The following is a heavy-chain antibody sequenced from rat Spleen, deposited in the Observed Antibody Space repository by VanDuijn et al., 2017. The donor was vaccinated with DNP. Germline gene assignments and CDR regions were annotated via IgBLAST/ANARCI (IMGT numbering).Heavy chain of an antibody. D-gene: IGHD1-2*01. CDR1: GFTFSDQY. V-gene: IGHV5-22*01. CDR3: ARLYDD. Sequence: EVQLVESGGGLVQPGGSQKLSCAASGFTFSDQYMAWVRQAPTEGLEWVAYISSDGITTYYGDSVKGRFTISRDNAISTLYLQMSSLRSEDMATYYCARLYDDWGQGVMVTVSS. CDR2: ISSDGITT. J-gene: IGHJ2*01.